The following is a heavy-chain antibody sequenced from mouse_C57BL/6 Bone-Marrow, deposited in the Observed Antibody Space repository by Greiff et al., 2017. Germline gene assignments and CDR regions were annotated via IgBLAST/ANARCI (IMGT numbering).Heavy chain of an antibody. CDR3: SVGRRFAD. CDR2: IYPRSGNT. J-gene: IGHJ3*01. D-gene: IGHD4-1*01. Sequence: QVHVMQSGAELARPGASVKLSCKASGYTFTSYGISWVKQRTGQGLEWIGEIYPRSGNTYYTAKFKGKATLTADKSSSTAYMELRSLTSEDSAVYFWSVGRRFADWGQGTLVTVSA. CDR1: GYTFTSYG. V-gene: IGHV1-81*01.